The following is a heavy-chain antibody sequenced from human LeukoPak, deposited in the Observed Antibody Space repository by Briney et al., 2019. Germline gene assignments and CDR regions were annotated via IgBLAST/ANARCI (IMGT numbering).Heavy chain of an antibody. Sequence: GGSLRLSCAASGFTFSSYWMSWVRQAPGKGLEWVANIKQDGSEEVYVDSVKGRFTISRDNAKSTLYLQMNSLRAEDTAVYYCARGVAGALLSWGQGTLVTVSS. D-gene: IGHD6-19*01. CDR3: ARGVAGALLS. CDR1: GFTFSSYW. J-gene: IGHJ4*02. CDR2: IKQDGSEE. V-gene: IGHV3-7*02.